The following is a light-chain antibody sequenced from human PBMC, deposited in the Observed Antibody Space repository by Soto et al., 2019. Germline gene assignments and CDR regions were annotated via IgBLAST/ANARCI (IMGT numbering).Light chain of an antibody. Sequence: QSALTQPASVSGSPGQSITISCTGTSSDVGSYNLVSWYQQHPGKAPKLMIYEVSKRPSGVPNRCSGSKSGNTASLTISGLQAEDEADYYCCSYAGSSTFAFGTGTKLTVL. CDR3: CSYAGSSTFA. J-gene: IGLJ1*01. CDR1: SSDVGSYNL. V-gene: IGLV2-23*02. CDR2: EVS.